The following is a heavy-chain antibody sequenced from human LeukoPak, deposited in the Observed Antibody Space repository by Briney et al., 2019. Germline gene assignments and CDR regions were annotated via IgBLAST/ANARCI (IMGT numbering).Heavy chain of an antibody. CDR1: GGSISSGGYY. CDR3: ARGAYLALYSTTYYDILTGLENFDY. V-gene: IGHV4-31*03. J-gene: IGHJ4*02. CDR2: IYYSGST. Sequence: SETLSLTCTVSGGSISSGGYYWSWIRQHPGKGLEWIGYIYYSGSTYYNPSLKSRVTISVDTSKNQFSLKLSSVTAADTAVYYCARGAYLALYSTTYYDILTGLENFDYWGQGTLVTVSS. D-gene: IGHD3-9*01.